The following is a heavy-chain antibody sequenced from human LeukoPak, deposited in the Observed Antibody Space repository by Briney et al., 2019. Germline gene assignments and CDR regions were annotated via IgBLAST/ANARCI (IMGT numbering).Heavy chain of an antibody. CDR2: INPNSGGT. CDR1: GYTFTGYY. CDR3: ARSDVEMATIMEDYYYYGMDV. D-gene: IGHD5-24*01. J-gene: IGHJ6*02. Sequence: ASVTVSCKASGYTFTGYYMHWVRQAPGQGLEWMGWINPNSGGTNYAQKFQGRVTMTRDTSISTAYMELSRLRSDDTAVYYCARSDVEMATIMEDYYYYGMDVWGQGTTVTVSS. V-gene: IGHV1-2*02.